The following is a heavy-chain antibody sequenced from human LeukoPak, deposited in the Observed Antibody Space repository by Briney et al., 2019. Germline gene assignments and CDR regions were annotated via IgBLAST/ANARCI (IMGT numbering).Heavy chain of an antibody. D-gene: IGHD5-18*01. Sequence: GGSLRLSCAASGFTFSSYGMHWVRQAPGKGLEWVAFIRYDGSNKYYADSVKGRLTISRDNSKNTLYLQMNSLRAEDTAVYYCAKERDTAMVTIDYWGQGTLVTVSS. V-gene: IGHV3-30*02. J-gene: IGHJ4*02. CDR1: GFTFSSYG. CDR2: IRYDGSNK. CDR3: AKERDTAMVTIDY.